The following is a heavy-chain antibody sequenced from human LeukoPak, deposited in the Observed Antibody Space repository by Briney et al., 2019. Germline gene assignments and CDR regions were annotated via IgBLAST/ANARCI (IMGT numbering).Heavy chain of an antibody. Sequence: GGSLRLSCAASGFTFSSYGMHWVRQPPGKGLEWVSFMRYDGSNTYYANSVKGRFTISRDNSKNTLYLQMDSLRAEDTAVYYCAKLAVVRRIYYFDYWGQGTLVTVSS. CDR2: MRYDGSNT. D-gene: IGHD6-19*01. CDR1: GFTFSSYG. J-gene: IGHJ4*02. CDR3: AKLAVVRRIYYFDY. V-gene: IGHV3-30*02.